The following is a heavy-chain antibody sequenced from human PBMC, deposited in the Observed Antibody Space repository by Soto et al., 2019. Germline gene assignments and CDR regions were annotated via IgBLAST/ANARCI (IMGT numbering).Heavy chain of an antibody. V-gene: IGHV1-2*02. CDR3: TRENIGNSDALYEAFDI. CDR2: MNPKSGGT. J-gene: IGHJ3*02. CDR1: GYTFSAYY. Sequence: ASVKVSCKASGYTFSAYYTHWVRQAPGQGLEWMGWMNPKSGGTYFPQKLEGRVTLTRDTSISTAYMEVNRLRSDDTAAYYCTRENIGNSDALYEAFDIWGQGTTVTVSS. D-gene: IGHD2-15*01.